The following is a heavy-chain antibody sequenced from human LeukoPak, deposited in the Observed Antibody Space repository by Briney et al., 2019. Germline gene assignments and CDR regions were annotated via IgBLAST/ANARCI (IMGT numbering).Heavy chain of an antibody. CDR1: GFSVSNNY. CDR2: IKQDGSEK. V-gene: IGHV3-7*01. Sequence: GGSLRLSCLVSGFSVSNNYVSWVRQAPGKGLEWVANIKQDGSEKYYVDSVKGRFTISRDNAKNSLYLQMNSLRAEDTAVYYCAREVDIVVVSAATYYYYYGMDVWGQGTTVTVSS. J-gene: IGHJ6*02. CDR3: AREVDIVVVSAATYYYYYGMDV. D-gene: IGHD2-2*03.